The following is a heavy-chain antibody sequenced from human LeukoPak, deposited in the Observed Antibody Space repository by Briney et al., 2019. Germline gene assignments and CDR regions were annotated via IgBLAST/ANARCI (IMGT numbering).Heavy chain of an antibody. Sequence: SETLSLTCAVYGGSFSDYSWNWIRQHPGKGLEWIGYIYYSGSTYYNPSLTSRVTMSVDTSKNQFSLKLSSATAADTAIYYCARDHTETSSLNFRNYYYYGMDIWGQGTTVIVSS. CDR2: IYYSGST. J-gene: IGHJ6*02. CDR1: GGSFSDYS. V-gene: IGHV4-31*11. CDR3: ARDHTETSSLNFRNYYYYGMDI. D-gene: IGHD4-11*01.